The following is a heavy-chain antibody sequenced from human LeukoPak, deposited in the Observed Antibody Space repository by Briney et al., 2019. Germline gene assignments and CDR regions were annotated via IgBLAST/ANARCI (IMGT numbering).Heavy chain of an antibody. J-gene: IGHJ4*02. Sequence: PSQTLSLTCTVSGGSISSGGYYWSWIRQHPGKGLEWIGYIYYSGSTYYNPSLKGRVTISVDTSKNQFSLKLSSVTAADTAVYYCARERSDGYCSSTSCSDWGQGTLVTVSS. CDR1: GGSISSGGYY. CDR3: ARERSDGYCSSTSCSD. V-gene: IGHV4-31*03. D-gene: IGHD2-2*01. CDR2: IYYSGST.